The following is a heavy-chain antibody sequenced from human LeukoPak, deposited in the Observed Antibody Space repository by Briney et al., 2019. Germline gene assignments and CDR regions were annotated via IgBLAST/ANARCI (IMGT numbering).Heavy chain of an antibody. CDR1: GGSISSSSYY. Sequence: SETLSLTCTVSGGSISSSSYYWSWIRQPPGKGLEWIGEINHSGSTNYNPSLKSRVTISVDTSKNQFSLKLSSVTAADAAVYYCARVRNSGSLSYYYYYMDVWGKGTTVTVSS. V-gene: IGHV4-39*07. CDR2: INHSGST. J-gene: IGHJ6*03. CDR3: ARVRNSGSLSYYYYYMDV. D-gene: IGHD1-26*01.